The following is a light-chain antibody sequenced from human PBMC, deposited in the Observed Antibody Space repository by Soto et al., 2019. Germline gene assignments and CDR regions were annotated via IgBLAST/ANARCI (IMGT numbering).Light chain of an antibody. CDR3: LQHNSYPFA. Sequence: DIQMTQSPSSLSASVGDRVTIACRASQGIRNHLGWFQQKPGEAPKRLIYATSTLETGVPSRFSGSGSETEFSLTISILQPGDFATYYCLQHNSYPFAFGQGTKLES. CDR1: QGIRNH. CDR2: ATS. J-gene: IGKJ2*01. V-gene: IGKV1-17*01.